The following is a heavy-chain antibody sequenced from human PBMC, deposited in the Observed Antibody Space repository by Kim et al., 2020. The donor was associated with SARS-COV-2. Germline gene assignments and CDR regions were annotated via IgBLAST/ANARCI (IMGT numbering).Heavy chain of an antibody. CDR1: GGSISSYY. J-gene: IGHJ4*02. V-gene: IGHV4-59*08. CDR2: IYYSGST. D-gene: IGHD3-3*01. Sequence: SETLSLTCTVSGGSISSYYWSWIRQPPGKGLEWIGYIYYSGSTNYNPSLKRRVTISVDTSKYQFSLKLSSVTAADTAVYYCARTQGVGVVFDYWGQGTLVTVSS. CDR3: ARTQGVGVVFDY.